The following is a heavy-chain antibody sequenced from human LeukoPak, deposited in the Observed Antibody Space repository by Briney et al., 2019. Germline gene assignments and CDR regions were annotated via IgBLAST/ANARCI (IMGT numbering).Heavy chain of an antibody. V-gene: IGHV4-34*01. CDR1: GFTFDDYG. J-gene: IGHJ4*02. CDR3: ARTDYSSAMALH. CDR2: INHSGTT. Sequence: GSLRLSCAASGFTFDDYGMSWVRQPPGKGLEWIGEINHSGTTNYNASLKSRVTMSVDTSKNQFSLKLRSVTAADTGVYYCARTDYSSAMALHWGQGTLVTVSS. D-gene: IGHD4/OR15-4a*01.